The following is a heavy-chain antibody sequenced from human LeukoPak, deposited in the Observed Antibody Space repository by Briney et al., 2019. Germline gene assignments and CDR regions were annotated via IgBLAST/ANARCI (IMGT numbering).Heavy chain of an antibody. CDR2: IYYSGST. D-gene: IGHD5-24*01. CDR3: ASGGEMATLGDY. CDR1: GGSISSYY. V-gene: IGHV4-59*01. Sequence: KPSETLSLTCTVSGGSISSYYWSWIRQPPGKGLEWIGYIYYSGSTNYNPSLKSRVTISVDTSKNQFSLKLSSVTAADTAVYHCASGGEMATLGDYWGQGTLVTVSS. J-gene: IGHJ4*02.